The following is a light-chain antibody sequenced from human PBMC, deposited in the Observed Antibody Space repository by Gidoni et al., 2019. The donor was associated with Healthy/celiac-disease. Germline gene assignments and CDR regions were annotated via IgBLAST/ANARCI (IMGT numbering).Light chain of an antibody. CDR3: QQYYSYPLCS. V-gene: IGKV1-8*01. CDR2: AAS. CDR1: QSISSY. Sequence: AIRMIQSPSSFSPSTGDRVTITCRASQSISSYLAWYQQKPGKAPKLLIYAASTLQSGVPSRFSGSGSGTDFTLTISCLQSEDFAIYYCQQYYSYPLCSFXXXTKLEIK. J-gene: IGKJ2*04.